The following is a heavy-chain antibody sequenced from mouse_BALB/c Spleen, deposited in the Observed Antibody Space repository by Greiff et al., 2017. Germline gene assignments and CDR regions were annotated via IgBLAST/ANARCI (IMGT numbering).Heavy chain of an antibody. J-gene: IGHJ3*01. D-gene: IGHD1-1*01. CDR3: ARHGDCGSSRFAY. CDR2: ISNGGGST. CDR1: GFTFSSYT. V-gene: IGHV5-12-2*01. Sequence: EVMLVESGGGLVQPGGSLKLSCAASGFTFSSYTMSWVRQTPEKRLEWVAYISNGGGSTYYPDTVKGRFTISRDNAKNTLYLQMSSLKSEDTAMYYCARHGDCGSSRFAYWGQGTLVTVSA.